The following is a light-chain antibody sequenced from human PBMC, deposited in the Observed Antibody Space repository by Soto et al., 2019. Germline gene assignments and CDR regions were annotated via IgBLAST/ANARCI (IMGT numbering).Light chain of an antibody. Sequence: QSALTQPASVSGSPGQSITISCTGTSSDVGGYKYVSWYQRHPGKAPKLMIYEVSNRPSGVSNRFSGSKSGNTASLTISGLQAEDEADYYCNSYTSSTTLVFGGGTKSPS. CDR3: NSYTSSTTLV. J-gene: IGLJ3*02. CDR2: EVS. CDR1: SSDVGGYKY. V-gene: IGLV2-14*01.